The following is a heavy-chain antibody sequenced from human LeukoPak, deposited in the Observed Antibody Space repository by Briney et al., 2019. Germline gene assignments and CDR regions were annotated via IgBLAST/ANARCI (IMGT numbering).Heavy chain of an antibody. CDR1: GFTFSSYG. CDR2: IRYDGSNK. J-gene: IGHJ6*02. V-gene: IGHV3-30*02. Sequence: WGSLRLSCAASGFTFSSYGMHWVRQAPGNGLKWVSFIRYDGSNKYYADSVKGRFTISRDNSKNTLYLQMNSLRAEDTAVYYCAKDGGSRIYYYYYGMDVWGQGTTVTVSS. D-gene: IGHD2-2*01. CDR3: AKDGGSRIYYYYYGMDV.